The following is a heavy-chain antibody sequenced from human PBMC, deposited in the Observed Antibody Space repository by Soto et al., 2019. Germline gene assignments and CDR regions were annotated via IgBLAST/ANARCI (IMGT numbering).Heavy chain of an antibody. CDR3: AREGRVAAAGTYFDY. V-gene: IGHV3-48*03. Sequence: GGSLRLSCAASGFTFSSYEMNWVRQAPGKGLEWVSYISSSGSTIYYADSVKGRFTISRDNAKNSLYLQMNSLRAEDTAVYYCAREGRVAAAGTYFDYWGQGTLVTVSS. J-gene: IGHJ4*02. CDR2: ISSSGSTI. CDR1: GFTFSSYE. D-gene: IGHD6-13*01.